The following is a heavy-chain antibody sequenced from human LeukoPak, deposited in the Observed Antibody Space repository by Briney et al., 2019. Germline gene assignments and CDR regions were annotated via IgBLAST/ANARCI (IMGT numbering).Heavy chain of an antibody. CDR3: ARGRGSVQQQLYSRSPVYYFDY. J-gene: IGHJ4*02. CDR2: INHSGST. D-gene: IGHD6-13*01. CDR1: GGSFSGYY. V-gene: IGHV4-34*01. Sequence: PSETLSLTCAVYGGSFSGYYWSWIRQPPGKGLEWIGEINHSGSTNYNPSLKSRVTISVDTSKNQFSLKLSSVTAADTAVYYCARGRGSVQQQLYSRSPVYYFDYWGQGTLVTVSS.